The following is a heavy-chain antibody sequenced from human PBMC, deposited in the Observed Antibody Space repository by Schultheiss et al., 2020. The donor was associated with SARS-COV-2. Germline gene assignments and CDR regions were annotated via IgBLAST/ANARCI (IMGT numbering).Heavy chain of an antibody. CDR3: ASVGYSGSYS. V-gene: IGHV4-38-2*01. J-gene: IGHJ4*02. CDR1: GYSISSGYY. CDR2: IYYSGST. D-gene: IGHD1-26*01. Sequence: SETLSLTCAVSGYSISSGYYWGWIRQPPGKGLEWIGYIYYSGSTNYNPSLKSRVTISVDTSKNQFSLKLSSVTAADTAVYYCASVGYSGSYSWGQGTLVTVSS.